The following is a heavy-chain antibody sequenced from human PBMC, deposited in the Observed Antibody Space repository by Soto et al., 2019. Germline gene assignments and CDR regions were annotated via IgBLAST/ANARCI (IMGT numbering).Heavy chain of an antibody. D-gene: IGHD3-9*01. V-gene: IGHV2-5*02. CDR2: IYWDDNK. Sequence: QITLKESGPTLVKPTQTLTLTCTFSGFSLSTSGVGVGWIRQPPGKALEWLAVIYWDDNKHYSPSLRSRLTITKDTSTNQVVLTMTNMDPMDTGTYYCAHKGPEDWPLDYWGQGTLVTVSS. J-gene: IGHJ4*02. CDR1: GFSLSTSGVG. CDR3: AHKGPEDWPLDY.